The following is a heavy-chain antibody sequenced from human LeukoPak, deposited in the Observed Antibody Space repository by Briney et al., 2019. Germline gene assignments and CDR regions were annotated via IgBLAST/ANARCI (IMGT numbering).Heavy chain of an antibody. Sequence: PSVKVSCKASGYTFTGYYMHWVRQAPGQGLEWMGWINPNSGGTNYAQNFQGRVTMTRDTSISTAYMELSRLRSDDTAVYYCARLMAPIGKRSTPFDYWGQGTLVTVSS. D-gene: IGHD1-1*01. V-gene: IGHV1-2*02. CDR3: ARLMAPIGKRSTPFDY. J-gene: IGHJ4*02. CDR2: INPNSGGT. CDR1: GYTFTGYY.